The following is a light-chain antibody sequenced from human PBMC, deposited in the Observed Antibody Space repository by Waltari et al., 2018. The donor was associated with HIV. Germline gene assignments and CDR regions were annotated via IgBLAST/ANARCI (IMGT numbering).Light chain of an antibody. CDR1: QSIRAY. V-gene: IGKV1-39*01. Sequence: DLQVTQSPSLLRASLGARMTITCRTSQSIRAYLNWYQQRPGKAPKLLIYAASTLQTGVPSRFTGSGSGTHFTLAISRVEPEDFATYYCQQTFGVPRTFGQGT. CDR2: AAS. J-gene: IGKJ5*01. CDR3: QQTFGVPRT.